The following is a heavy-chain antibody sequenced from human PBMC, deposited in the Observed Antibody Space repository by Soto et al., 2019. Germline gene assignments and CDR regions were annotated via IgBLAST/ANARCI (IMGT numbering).Heavy chain of an antibody. V-gene: IGHV1-2*02. Sequence: ASLKRDCKASGYANTVYYMHWVRLAPGQGLGWMGWINPNSGGTTYAQKFQGTVTMTRDTSISTAYMELSRLRSDDTAVYYCAREGVVDIVATIRGFGFWGQGTLVTVSS. CDR2: INPNSGGT. CDR3: AREGVVDIVATIRGFGF. CDR1: GYANTVYY. D-gene: IGHD5-12*01. J-gene: IGHJ4*02.